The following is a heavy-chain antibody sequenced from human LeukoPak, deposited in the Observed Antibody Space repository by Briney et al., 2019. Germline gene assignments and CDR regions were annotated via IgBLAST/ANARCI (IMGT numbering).Heavy chain of an antibody. CDR3: ATVKWGSSPLNFDY. D-gene: IGHD3-16*01. V-gene: IGHV1-24*01. CDR1: GYTLTELS. CDR2: FDPEDGET. J-gene: IGHJ4*02. Sequence: GASVKVSCKVSGYTLTELSMHWVRQAPGKGLEWMGGFDPEDGETIYAQKFQGRVTMTEDTSTDTAYMELSSLRSEDTAVYYCATVKWGSSPLNFDYWGQGTLVTVSS.